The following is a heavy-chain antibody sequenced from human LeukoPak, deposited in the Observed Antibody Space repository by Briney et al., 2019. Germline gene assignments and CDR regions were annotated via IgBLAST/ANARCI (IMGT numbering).Heavy chain of an antibody. Sequence: SVKVSCKASGGTFISYAISWVRQAPGQGLEWMGGIIPIFGTANYAQKFQGRVTITADKSTSTAYMELSSLRAEDTAVYYCAKGIDYYDSSGYSALGYWGQGTLVTVSS. CDR3: AKGIDYYDSSGYSALGY. CDR2: IIPIFGTA. D-gene: IGHD3-22*01. J-gene: IGHJ4*02. V-gene: IGHV1-69*06. CDR1: GGTFISYA.